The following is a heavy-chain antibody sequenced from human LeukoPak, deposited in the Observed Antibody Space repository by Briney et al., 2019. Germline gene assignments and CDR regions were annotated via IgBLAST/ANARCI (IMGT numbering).Heavy chain of an antibody. D-gene: IGHD2-15*01. J-gene: IGHJ4*02. CDR3: ARDRCSGGSCYSGPIDY. CDR1: GYTFTSYG. V-gene: IGHV1-18*01. CDR2: ISAYNGNT. Sequence: ASVKVSCKASGYTFTSYGISWVRQAPGQGLEWMGWISAYNGNTNYAQKLQGRVTMTTDTSTSTAYMELRSLRSDHTSVYYCARDRCSGGSCYSGPIDYWGQGTLVTVSS.